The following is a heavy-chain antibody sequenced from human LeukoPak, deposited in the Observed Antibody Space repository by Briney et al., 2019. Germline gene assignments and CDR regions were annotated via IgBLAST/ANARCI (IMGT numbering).Heavy chain of an antibody. J-gene: IGHJ3*02. V-gene: IGHV1-2*04. CDR3: ARGDYGDYSAFDI. Sequence: ASVKVSRKASGYTFTGYYMHWVRQAPGQGLEWMGWINPNSGGTNYAQKFQGWVTMTRDTSISTAYMELSRLRSDDTAVYYCARGDYGDYSAFDIWGQGTMVTVSS. CDR2: INPNSGGT. D-gene: IGHD4-17*01. CDR1: GYTFTGYY.